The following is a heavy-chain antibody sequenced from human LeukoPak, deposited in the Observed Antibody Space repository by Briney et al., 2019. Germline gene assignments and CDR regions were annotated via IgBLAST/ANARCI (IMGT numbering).Heavy chain of an antibody. CDR1: GYTFTSYD. D-gene: IGHD6-13*01. J-gene: IGHJ6*02. V-gene: IGHV1-8*01. CDR3: ASRPTVAAAGTPDYYYYGMDV. CDR2: MNPNSGNT. Sequence: ASVKVSCKASGYTFTSYDINWVRQATGQGLEWMGWMNPNSGNTGYAQKFQGRVTMTRNTSISTAYMELSSLRSEDTAVYYCASRPTVAAAGTPDYYYYGMDVWGQGTTVTVSS.